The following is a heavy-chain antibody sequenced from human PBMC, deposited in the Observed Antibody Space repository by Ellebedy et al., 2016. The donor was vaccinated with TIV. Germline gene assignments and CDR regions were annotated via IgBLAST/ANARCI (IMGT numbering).Heavy chain of an antibody. V-gene: IGHV3-49*03. CDR1: GFDFDVYA. J-gene: IGHJ4*02. CDR2: IRSKAYVRTT. CDR3: AGRGY. Sequence: GESLKISCTASGFDFDVYAMSWFRQAPGKGLEWVGLIRSKAYVRTTEYAASVKGRFNISRDNAKNSLYLQMNSLRAEDTAVYYCAGRGYWGQGTLVTVSS.